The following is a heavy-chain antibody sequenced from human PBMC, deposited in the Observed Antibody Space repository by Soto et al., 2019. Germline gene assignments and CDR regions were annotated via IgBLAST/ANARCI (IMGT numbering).Heavy chain of an antibody. CDR3: GTWRGRSWFDY. D-gene: IGHD2-15*01. CDR2: IFSSDSSA. J-gene: IGHJ4*02. CDR1: GFTFSSYS. V-gene: IGHV5-51*01. Sequence: PGESLKISCKASGFTFSSYSLGWVRHMPGKGLQWRGNIFSSDSSAKYSPSFVGQVTISVDRSINTAYLQWSSLKASDTAIYHCGTWRGRSWFDYWGPGTLVTVSS.